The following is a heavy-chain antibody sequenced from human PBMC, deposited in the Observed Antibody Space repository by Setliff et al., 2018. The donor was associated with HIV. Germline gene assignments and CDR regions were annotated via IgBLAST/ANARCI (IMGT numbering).Heavy chain of an antibody. D-gene: IGHD1-26*01. CDR1: GGSIGSGSHY. Sequence: KTSETLSLTCTVSGGSIGSGSHYWSWIRQPAGKGLEWIGHIYTTGSTSYNPSLKSRVTISADTSNNQFSLRLTSMTAADTAVYYCAKTSVGATGLYAFDIWGQGTMVTVSS. CDR2: IYTTGST. J-gene: IGHJ3*02. V-gene: IGHV4-61*09. CDR3: AKTSVGATGLYAFDI.